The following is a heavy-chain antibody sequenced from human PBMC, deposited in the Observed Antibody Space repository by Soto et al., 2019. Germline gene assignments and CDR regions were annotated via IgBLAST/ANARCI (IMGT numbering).Heavy chain of an antibody. D-gene: IGHD3-10*01. J-gene: IGHJ5*02. Sequence: QVQLVQSGAEVKKPGASVKVSCKASGYTFTNYGISWVRQAPGQGLEWMGWISAYNGNTKYAQKXQGRVTMTTAXXTXTXXMELRSLRSDDTAVYYCARGVGSGSYYNQYNWFDPWGQGTLVTVSS. CDR2: ISAYNGNT. CDR1: GYTFTNYG. CDR3: ARGVGSGSYYNQYNWFDP. V-gene: IGHV1-18*01.